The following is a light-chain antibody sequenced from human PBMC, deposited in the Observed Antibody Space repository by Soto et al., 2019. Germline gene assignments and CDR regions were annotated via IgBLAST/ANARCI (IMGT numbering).Light chain of an antibody. CDR3: QHYSVFPLT. J-gene: IGKJ4*01. V-gene: IGKV1-5*03. CDR2: EAS. Sequence: DIQMTQFPSTLSASVGDRVTITCRASESISSWLAWYQQKPGKAPKILIYEASTLQSGVPSRFTGSGSGTEFTLNISSLQPDDFATYYCQHYSVFPLTFGGGTKVEIK. CDR1: ESISSW.